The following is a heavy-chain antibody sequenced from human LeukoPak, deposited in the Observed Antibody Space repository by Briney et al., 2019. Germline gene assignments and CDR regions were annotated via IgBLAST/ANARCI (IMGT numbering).Heavy chain of an antibody. Sequence: SQTLSLTCAISGDSVSSNSATWNWIRQSPSRGLEWQERTYYRSQWYNDYAVSVKSRITINPDTSKNQFSLQLNSVTPEDTAVYYCARVGGSGWYAFDYSGQGTLVIVSS. CDR1: GDSVSSNSAT. CDR3: ARVGGSGWYAFDY. D-gene: IGHD6-19*01. CDR2: TYYRSQWYN. J-gene: IGHJ4*02. V-gene: IGHV6-1*01.